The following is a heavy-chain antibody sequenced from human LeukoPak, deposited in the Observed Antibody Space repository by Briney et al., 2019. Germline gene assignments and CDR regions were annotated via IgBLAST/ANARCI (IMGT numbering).Heavy chain of an antibody. CDR2: ISYDGSNK. CDR3: ARASITRSFDY. V-gene: IGHV3-30*04. Sequence: GRSLRLSCAASGFTFSSYAMHWVRQAPGKGLEWVALISYDGSNKYYADSVKARFIISRDNSKNTVYLQMNSLRAEDTAVYYCARASITRSFDYWGQGTLVTVSS. D-gene: IGHD1-20*01. J-gene: IGHJ4*02. CDR1: GFTFSSYA.